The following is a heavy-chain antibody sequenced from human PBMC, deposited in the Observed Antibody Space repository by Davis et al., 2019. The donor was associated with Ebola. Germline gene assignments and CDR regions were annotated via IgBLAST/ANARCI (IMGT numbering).Heavy chain of an antibody. CDR2: VGTSGGDT. Sequence: PGGSLRLSCAASGFAFSTYAMTWVRQAPGKGLEWVSIVGTSGGDTFYADSVKGRFTISRDNSMNILYLQMNSLRAEDTAVYYCASPSGGYYDSSGYYGGDAFDIWGQGTMVTVSS. CDR3: ASPSGGYYDSSGYYGGDAFDI. J-gene: IGHJ3*02. D-gene: IGHD3-22*01. CDR1: GFAFSTYA. V-gene: IGHV3-23*01.